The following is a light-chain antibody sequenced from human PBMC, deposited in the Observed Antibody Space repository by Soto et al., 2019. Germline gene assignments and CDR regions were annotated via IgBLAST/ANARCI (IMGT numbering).Light chain of an antibody. CDR2: RSD. J-gene: IGLJ3*02. CDR1: SPNIGRNT. CDR3: AAWDDSLNAWA. Sequence: QSVLTQPPSASGTPGQRIIISCSGSSPNIGRNTVKWYRQLPGTAPKLLIGRSDQRPSGVPDRFSGSQSGTSASLVISGLQSEDEADYICAAWDDSLNAWAFGGGTKLTVL. V-gene: IGLV1-44*01.